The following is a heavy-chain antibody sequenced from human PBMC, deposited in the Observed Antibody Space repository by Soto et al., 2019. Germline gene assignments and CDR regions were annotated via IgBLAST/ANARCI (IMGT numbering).Heavy chain of an antibody. J-gene: IGHJ5*02. V-gene: IGHV4-31*03. CDR1: GDSMSSGGYF. CDR2: LSSSGSP. CDR3: ARGGGYTASGGNSGFWFDP. D-gene: IGHD5-18*01. Sequence: QVKLQESGPGLVKPSQTLSLTCTVSGDSMSSGGYFWVWIRQHPGKGLEWIGHLSSSGSPNPNPSLKSRVSMSVDTSNNQFSLKLTSVTVADTAVYYCARGGGYTASGGNSGFWFDPWGQGTLVTVSS.